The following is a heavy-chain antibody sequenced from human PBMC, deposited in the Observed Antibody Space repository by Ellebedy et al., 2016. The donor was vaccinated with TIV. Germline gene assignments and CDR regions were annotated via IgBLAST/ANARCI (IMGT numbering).Heavy chain of an antibody. CDR1: GFTFSSYG. J-gene: IGHJ4*02. Sequence: GESLKISCAASGFTFSSYGMHWVRQAPGKGLEWVAVIWYDGSNKYYADSVKGRFTISRDNSKNSLYLQMNSLRAEDTAVYYCAKDTIDDGYWDFGSWGQGTLITVSS. V-gene: IGHV3-33*06. CDR2: IWYDGSNK. CDR3: AKDTIDDGYWDFGS. D-gene: IGHD5-18*01.